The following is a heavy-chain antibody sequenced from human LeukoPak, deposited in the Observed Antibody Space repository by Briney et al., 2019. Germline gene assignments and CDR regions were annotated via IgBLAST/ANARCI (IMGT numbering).Heavy chain of an antibody. Sequence: GGSLRLSCAASGFTFGSYWMHWVRQAPGKGLVWVSRINSDGSSITYADSVKGRFTISRDNAKNTLYLQMNSLRVEDTAVYYCAREGRVSGYDFDCWGQGTLVTVSS. V-gene: IGHV3-74*03. CDR2: INSDGSSI. D-gene: IGHD5-12*01. J-gene: IGHJ4*02. CDR3: AREGRVSGYDFDC. CDR1: GFTFGSYW.